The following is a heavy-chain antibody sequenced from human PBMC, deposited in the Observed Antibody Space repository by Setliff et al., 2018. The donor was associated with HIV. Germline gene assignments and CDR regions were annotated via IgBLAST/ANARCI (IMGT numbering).Heavy chain of an antibody. V-gene: IGHV4-39*07. J-gene: IGHJ4*02. CDR3: ARGKGSCYDY. D-gene: IGHD2-15*01. Sequence: SETLSLTCTVSGGSISSSSYYWSWIRQPPGKGLEWIGEINHSGSTNYNPSLKSRVTISVDTSKNQFSLKLSSVTAADTAVYYCARGKGSCYDYWGQGTLVTVSS. CDR2: INHSGST. CDR1: GGSISSSSYY.